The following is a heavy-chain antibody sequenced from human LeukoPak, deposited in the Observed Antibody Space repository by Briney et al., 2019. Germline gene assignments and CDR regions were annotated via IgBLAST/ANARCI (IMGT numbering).Heavy chain of an antibody. Sequence: SVKVSCKASGGTFISYAISWVRQAPGQGLEWMGGIIPIFGTANYAQKFQGRVTITADESTSTAYMELSSLRSEDTAVYYCARAGYYYDSSGSDDAFDIWGQGTMVTVSS. CDR3: ARAGYYYDSSGSDDAFDI. CDR2: IIPIFGTA. CDR1: GGTFISYA. V-gene: IGHV1-69*13. J-gene: IGHJ3*02. D-gene: IGHD3-22*01.